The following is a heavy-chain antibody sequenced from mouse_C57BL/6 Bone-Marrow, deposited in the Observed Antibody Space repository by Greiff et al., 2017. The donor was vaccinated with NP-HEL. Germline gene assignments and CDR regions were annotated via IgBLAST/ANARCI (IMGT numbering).Heavy chain of an antibody. J-gene: IGHJ3*01. CDR1: GYAFSSYW. CDR3: ARKKDYNHFAD. CDR2: IYPGDGDT. D-gene: IGHD2-13*01. V-gene: IGHV1-80*01. Sequence: VQGVESGAELVKPGASVKISCKASGYAFSSYWMNWVKQRPGKGLEWIGQIYPGDGDTNYNGKFKGKATLTADKSSSTAYMQLSSLTSEDSAVYFCARKKDYNHFADWGQGTLVTVSA.